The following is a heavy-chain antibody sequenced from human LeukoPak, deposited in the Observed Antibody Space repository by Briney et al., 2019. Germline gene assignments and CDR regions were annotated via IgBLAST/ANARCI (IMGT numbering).Heavy chain of an antibody. Sequence: SETLSLTCAVYGGSFSGYYWSWIRQPPGKGLEWIGEINHSGSTNYNPSLKSRVTISVGTSKNQFSLKLSSVTAADTAVYYCARVSRSGSYFGAFEIWGQGTMVTVSS. CDR3: ARVSRSGSYFGAFEI. D-gene: IGHD1-26*01. CDR1: GGSFSGYY. J-gene: IGHJ3*02. CDR2: INHSGST. V-gene: IGHV4-34*01.